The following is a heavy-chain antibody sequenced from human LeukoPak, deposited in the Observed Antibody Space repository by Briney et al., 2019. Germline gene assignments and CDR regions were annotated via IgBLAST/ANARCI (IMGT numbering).Heavy chain of an antibody. CDR3: ARALYGDYGNYYYYMDV. CDR1: GGTFSSYA. CDR2: IIPIFGTA. D-gene: IGHD4-17*01. V-gene: IGHV1-69*13. J-gene: IGHJ6*03. Sequence: SVKVSCKASGGTFSSYAISWVRQAPGQGLEWMGGIIPIFGTANYAQKFQGRVTITADESTSTAYMELSSLRSEDTAVYYCARALYGDYGNYYYYMDVWGKGTTVTVSS.